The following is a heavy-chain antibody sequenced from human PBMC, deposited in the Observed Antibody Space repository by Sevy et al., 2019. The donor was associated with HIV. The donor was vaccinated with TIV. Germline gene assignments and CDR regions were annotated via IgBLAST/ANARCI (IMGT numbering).Heavy chain of an antibody. Sequence: SETLSLTCTVSGGSISSSSYYWGWIRQPPGKGLEWVGSIYYSGSTYYNPSLKSRVTISVGTSENQFSLKLVSVTAADTAVYYCARHWLGESQYYFDYWGQGTLVTVSS. J-gene: IGHJ4*02. CDR2: IYYSGST. V-gene: IGHV4-39*01. CDR3: ARHWLGESQYYFDY. D-gene: IGHD3-10*01. CDR1: GGSISSSSYY.